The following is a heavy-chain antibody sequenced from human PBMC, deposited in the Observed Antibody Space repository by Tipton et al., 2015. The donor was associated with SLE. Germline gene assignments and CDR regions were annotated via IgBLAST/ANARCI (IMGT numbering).Heavy chain of an antibody. CDR1: GGSISFDY. Sequence: TLSLTCTVSGGSISFDYWSWIRQSAGRGLEWIGRIYSSGDRDYNPSLRSRVIMSVDTSQNQFSLNLNSVTAADTAVYYCARGDRVFGVVIVLNKYDPWGQGTLVTVSS. V-gene: IGHV4-4*07. D-gene: IGHD3-3*01. CDR2: IYSSGDR. CDR3: ARGDRVFGVVIVLNKYDP. J-gene: IGHJ5*02.